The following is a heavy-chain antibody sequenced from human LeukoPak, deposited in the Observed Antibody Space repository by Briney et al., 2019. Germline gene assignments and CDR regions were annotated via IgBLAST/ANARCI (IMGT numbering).Heavy chain of an antibody. CDR3: ARESSGSYNFDY. D-gene: IGHD1-26*01. V-gene: IGHV3-23*01. CDR2: ISGSGGNT. Sequence: GGSLRLSCAASGFTFGSYAMSWVRQAPGKGLEWVSVISGSGGNTYYADSVKGRFTISRDNSKNTLYLLMNSLRAEDTAVYYCARESSGSYNFDYWGQGTLVTVSS. J-gene: IGHJ4*02. CDR1: GFTFGSYA.